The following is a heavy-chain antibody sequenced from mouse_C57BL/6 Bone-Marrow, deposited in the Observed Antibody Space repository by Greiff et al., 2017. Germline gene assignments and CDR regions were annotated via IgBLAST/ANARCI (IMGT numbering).Heavy chain of an antibody. CDR2: IDPENGDT. J-gene: IGHJ2*01. CDR3: TTGHYYY. D-gene: IGHD1-1*01. V-gene: IGHV14-4*01. Sequence: VHVKQSGAELVRPGASVKLSCTASGFSIKDDYMHWVKQRPEQGLEWIGWIDPENGDTEYASKFQGKATITADTSSNTAYLQLSSLTSEDTAVYYCTTGHYYYWGQGTTLTVSS. CDR1: GFSIKDDY.